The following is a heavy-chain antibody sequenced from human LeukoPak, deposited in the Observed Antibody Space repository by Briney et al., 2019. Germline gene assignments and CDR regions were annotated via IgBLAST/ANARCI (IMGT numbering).Heavy chain of an antibody. CDR3: TTEDSTSTNY. Sequence: KPGGSLRLSCAASGFTFSNAWMSWVRQAPGKGREWAGRIKSKTDGGTTDYAAPVKGRFTISRDDSKNTLYLQTNSLKTEDTAVYYCTTEDSTSTNYWGQGTLVTVSS. J-gene: IGHJ4*02. CDR2: IKSKTDGGTT. V-gene: IGHV3-15*01. D-gene: IGHD2-2*01. CDR1: GFTFSNAW.